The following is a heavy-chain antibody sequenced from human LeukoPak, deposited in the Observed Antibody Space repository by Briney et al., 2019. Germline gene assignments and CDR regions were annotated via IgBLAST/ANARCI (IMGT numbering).Heavy chain of an antibody. CDR3: ARDRIDGFDY. D-gene: IGHD2-15*01. CDR2: MYYSGST. Sequence: SETLSLTCSVSGGSISSYYWSWIRQPPGKGLEWIGYMYYSGSTNYNPSLKSRVTISVDTSKNQFSLKLSSVTAADTAVYYCARDRIDGFDYWGQGTLVTVSS. CDR1: GGSISSYY. J-gene: IGHJ4*02. V-gene: IGHV4-59*01.